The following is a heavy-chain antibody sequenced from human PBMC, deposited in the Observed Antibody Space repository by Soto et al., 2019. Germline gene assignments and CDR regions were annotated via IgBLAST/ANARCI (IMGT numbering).Heavy chain of an antibody. J-gene: IGHJ5*02. CDR1: GGSITSSGSS. Sequence: SETLSLTCTVSGGSITSSGSSWAWLRQTPGKGLEGIGSIFYTGNTYYNPSLWSRVTISADTSKNQFSLKMTSVTAADTAVYYCARHAMGAAGWFDPWGQGTLVTVSS. D-gene: IGHD1-26*01. CDR2: IFYTGNT. V-gene: IGHV4-39*01. CDR3: ARHAMGAAGWFDP.